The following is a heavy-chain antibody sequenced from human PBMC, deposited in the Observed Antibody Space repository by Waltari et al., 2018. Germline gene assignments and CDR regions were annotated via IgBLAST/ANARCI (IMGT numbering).Heavy chain of an antibody. V-gene: IGHV1-69-2*01. CDR1: GYTFIDYF. J-gene: IGHJ4*02. D-gene: IGHD3-10*01. CDR2: IDPEDGET. CDR3: APLPGGSGQTFDY. Sequence: EVQLVQSGAEVKKPGATVTISCQASGYTFIDYFMHWVQQAPGKGLEWVGRIDPEDGETVYAEKFQGRVTITADTSTDTSYLELSSLRSDDTAVYYCAPLPGGSGQTFDYWGQGTLLTVSS.